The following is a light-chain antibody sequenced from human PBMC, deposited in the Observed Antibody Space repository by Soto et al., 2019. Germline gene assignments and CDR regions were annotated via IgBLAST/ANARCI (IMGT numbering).Light chain of an antibody. CDR1: QSVSTW. V-gene: IGKV1-5*01. Sequence: DIQMTQSPSTLSASVGDRVTITCRARQSVSTWLAWYQQKPGKAPKLLIYDASSLESGVPSRFSGSGSGTEFTLTISSLQPDDFAIYYCQLYNTYYSFGQGTKLEIK. J-gene: IGKJ2*03. CDR3: QLYNTYYS. CDR2: DAS.